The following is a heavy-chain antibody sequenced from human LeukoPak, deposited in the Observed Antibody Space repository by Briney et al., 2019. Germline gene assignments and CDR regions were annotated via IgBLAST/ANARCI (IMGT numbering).Heavy chain of an antibody. CDR3: ARYLSASGSFDY. CDR1: GGSISSSSYH. Sequence: SETLSLTCTVSGGSISSSSYHWGWIRQPPGKGLEWIGSTFYSGSTYYNPSLKSRVTISVDTSKNRFSLKLSSVTAADTALYYCARYLSASGSFDYWGQGTLVTVSS. V-gene: IGHV4-39*01. J-gene: IGHJ4*02. D-gene: IGHD3-10*01. CDR2: TFYSGST.